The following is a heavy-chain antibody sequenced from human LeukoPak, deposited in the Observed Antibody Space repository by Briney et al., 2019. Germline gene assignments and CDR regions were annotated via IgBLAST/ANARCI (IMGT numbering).Heavy chain of an antibody. J-gene: IGHJ3*02. V-gene: IGHV3-9*01. CDR1: GFTFDDYA. CDR2: ISWNSGSI. D-gene: IGHD4-17*01. Sequence: GGSLRLSCAASGFTFDDYAMHWVRQAPGKGLEWVSGISWNSGSIGYADSVKGRFTISRDNAKNSLYLQMNSLRAEDTALYYCAKDMNPDYGAFDIWGQGTMVTVSS. CDR3: AKDMNPDYGAFDI.